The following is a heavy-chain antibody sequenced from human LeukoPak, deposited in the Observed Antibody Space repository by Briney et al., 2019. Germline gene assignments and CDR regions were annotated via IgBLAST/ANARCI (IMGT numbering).Heavy chain of an antibody. Sequence: PGGSLRLSCAASGLTFSSYSMNWVRQAPGKGLEWVSYISSSSSTIYYADSVKGRFTISRDNAKNSLYLQMNSLRAEDTAVYYCARARPYYYDSSGTLDHWGQGTLVTVSS. D-gene: IGHD3-22*01. V-gene: IGHV3-48*01. CDR1: GLTFSSYS. CDR2: ISSSSSTI. CDR3: ARARPYYYDSSGTLDH. J-gene: IGHJ4*02.